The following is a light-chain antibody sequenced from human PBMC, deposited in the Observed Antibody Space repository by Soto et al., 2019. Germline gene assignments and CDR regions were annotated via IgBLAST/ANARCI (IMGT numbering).Light chain of an antibody. Sequence: QLVLTQPPSASGTPGQRVTISCSGSSSNIGINTVHWYQQLPGSAPKLLIFSNHQRPSGVPDRFSGSKSGTSASLAISGLQSEDEADYYCAAWDDSLNGVVFGGGTQLTVL. CDR3: AAWDDSLNGVV. V-gene: IGLV1-44*01. J-gene: IGLJ2*01. CDR1: SSNIGINT. CDR2: SNH.